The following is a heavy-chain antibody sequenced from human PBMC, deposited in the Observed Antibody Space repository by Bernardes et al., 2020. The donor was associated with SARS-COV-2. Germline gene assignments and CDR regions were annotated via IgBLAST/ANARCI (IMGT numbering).Heavy chain of an antibody. V-gene: IGHV1-8*01. D-gene: IGHD3-3*01. CDR3: ARGSPLIRRFLEWSVGELVP. Sequence: ASVKVSCKASGYTFTSYDINWVRQATGQGLEWMGWMNPNSGNTGYAQKFQGRVTMTRNTSISTAYMELSSLRSEDTAVYYCARGSPLIRRFLEWSVGELVPWGQGTLVTVSS. J-gene: IGHJ5*02. CDR1: GYTFTSYD. CDR2: MNPNSGNT.